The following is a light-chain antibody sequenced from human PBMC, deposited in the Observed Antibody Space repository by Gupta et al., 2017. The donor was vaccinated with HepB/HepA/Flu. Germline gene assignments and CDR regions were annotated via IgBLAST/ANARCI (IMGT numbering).Light chain of an antibody. CDR2: QGS. Sequence: GVMTHSPLSLPVTLGQPASISCTSSQSLVQTNGNTYLDWFQQRPSQSPRRMIYQGSEPDFGVPDRFSGSGSGSDFTLKISRVGAEDVGVYYCRQDKHWPHTFGQGTKLEIE. V-gene: IGKV2-30*02. CDR3: RQDKHWPHT. CDR1: QSLVQTNGNTY. J-gene: IGKJ2*01.